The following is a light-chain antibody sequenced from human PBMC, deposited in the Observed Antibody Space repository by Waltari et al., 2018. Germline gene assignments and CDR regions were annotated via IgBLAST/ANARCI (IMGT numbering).Light chain of an antibody. CDR3: AAWDDSLSGAV. CDR2: RNN. J-gene: IGLJ7*01. Sequence: QSVLTQPPSASGTPGQRVTISCSGSSSNIGSNYVYWYQQLPGTATKLLIYRNNQRASVVPDRFSGSKSGTSASLAISRLRSEDEADYYCAAWDDSLSGAVFGGGTQLTVL. CDR1: SSNIGSNY. V-gene: IGLV1-47*01.